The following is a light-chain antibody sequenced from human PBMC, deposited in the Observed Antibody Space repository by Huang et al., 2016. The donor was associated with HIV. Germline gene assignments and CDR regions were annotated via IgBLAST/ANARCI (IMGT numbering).Light chain of an antibody. CDR2: GAS. CDR1: QSINSN. V-gene: IGKV3-15*01. CDR3: QQYNNWAPLT. J-gene: IGKJ4*01. Sequence: EVGMTQSPVTLSVSPGERATLSCRASQSINSNLAWYQQKPGQAPRLLIYGASTRATGVPARFSGSGSWTEFSLTINSLQSEDYAVYYCQQYNNWAPLTFGGGTKVEMK.